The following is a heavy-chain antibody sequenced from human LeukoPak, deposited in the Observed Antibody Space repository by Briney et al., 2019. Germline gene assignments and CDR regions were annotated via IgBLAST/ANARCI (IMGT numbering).Heavy chain of an antibody. D-gene: IGHD6-13*01. V-gene: IGHV4-59*08. CDR1: GGSIRNYY. CDR2: IYYSEST. CDR3: ARQRCLGSSCHFDY. J-gene: IGHJ4*02. Sequence: PSETLSLTCTVSGGSIRNYYWSWIRQPPGKGLEWIGYIYYSESTNNNFSLKSRVTISLGTSKNQFSLKLSSVTAADTAVYYCARQRCLGSSCHFDYWGQGTLVTVSS.